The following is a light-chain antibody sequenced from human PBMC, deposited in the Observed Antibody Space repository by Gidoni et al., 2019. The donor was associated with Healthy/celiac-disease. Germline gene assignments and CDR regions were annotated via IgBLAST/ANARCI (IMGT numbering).Light chain of an antibody. CDR3: MQALQTRVT. V-gene: IGKV2-28*01. CDR1: QSLLHSNGYNY. Sequence: DIVMTQSPRSLPVTPGEPASISCRSSQSLLHSNGYNYLDWYLQKPGQSPQLLIYLGSNRASGVPDRFSGSGSGTDVTLKISRGEAEDVGVYYWMQALQTRVTFGQGTKLEIK. CDR2: LGS. J-gene: IGKJ2*01.